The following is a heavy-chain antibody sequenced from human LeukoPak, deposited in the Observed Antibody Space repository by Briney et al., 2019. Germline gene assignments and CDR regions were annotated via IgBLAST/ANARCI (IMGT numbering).Heavy chain of an antibody. Sequence: GRSLRLSCAASGFTFSTYAMHWARQAPGKGLEWVTVISYGGRNKYCADSVKGRFAITRDNSNNMLYLQMNSLRAEDTAVYYCARGLIREGYYFDYWGQGTLVTVSS. CDR2: ISYGGRNK. V-gene: IGHV3-30*09. D-gene: IGHD2-21*01. CDR3: ARGLIREGYYFDY. CDR1: GFTFSTYA. J-gene: IGHJ4*02.